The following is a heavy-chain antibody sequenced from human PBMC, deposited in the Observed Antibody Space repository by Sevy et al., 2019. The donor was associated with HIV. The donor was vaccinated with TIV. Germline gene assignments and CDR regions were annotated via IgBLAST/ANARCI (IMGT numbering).Heavy chain of an antibody. CDR2: ISYDGSNK. CDR1: GFTFSSYA. D-gene: IGHD3-22*01. J-gene: IGHJ2*01. Sequence: GESLKISCAASGFTFSSYAMHWVRQAPGKGLEWVAVISYDGSNKYYADSVKGRLTISRENSKNTLYLQMNSLRAEDTAVYYCAREPIFYDSSGYPSWYFDLWGRGTLVTVSS. V-gene: IGHV3-30-3*01. CDR3: AREPIFYDSSGYPSWYFDL.